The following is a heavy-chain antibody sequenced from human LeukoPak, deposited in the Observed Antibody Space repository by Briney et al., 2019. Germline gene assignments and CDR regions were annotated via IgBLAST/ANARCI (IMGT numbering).Heavy chain of an antibody. CDR2: ITTNGRST. CDR3: VRDLT. CDR1: GFTFSTSA. V-gene: IGHV3-64D*06. D-gene: IGHD4/OR15-4a*01. J-gene: IGHJ4*02. Sequence: GGSLRLSCSASGFTFSTSAMHWVRQAPGKGPQFVSAITTNGRSTYYADSVKGRFTISRDNSKSTLDPQMSSLRAEDTAVYYCVRDLTWGQGTLVTVSS.